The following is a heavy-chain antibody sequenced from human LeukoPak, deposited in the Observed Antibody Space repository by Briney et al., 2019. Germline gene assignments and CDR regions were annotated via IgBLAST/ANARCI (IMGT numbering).Heavy chain of an antibody. V-gene: IGHV3-33*06. J-gene: IGHJ5*02. CDR2: IWYDGSNK. Sequence: GGSLRLSCAASGFTFSSYGMHWVRQAPGKGLEWVAVIWYDGSNKYYADSVKGRFTISRDNSKNTLYLQMNSLRAEDTAVYYCAKDTGTAWGNWFDPWGQGTLVTVSS. D-gene: IGHD3-16*01. CDR1: GFTFSSYG. CDR3: AKDTGTAWGNWFDP.